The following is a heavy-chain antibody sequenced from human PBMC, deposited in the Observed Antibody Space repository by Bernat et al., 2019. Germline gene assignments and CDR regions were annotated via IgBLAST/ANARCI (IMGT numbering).Heavy chain of an antibody. CDR2: IYYSGST. J-gene: IGHJ4*02. CDR3: ARRFGDYKWDYFDY. V-gene: IGHV4-39*01. CDR1: GGSISSSSYY. D-gene: IGHD4-17*01. Sequence: QLQLQESGPGLVKPSETLSLTYTVSGGSISSSSYYWGWIRQPPGKGLEWIGRIYYSGSTYYNPSLKSRVTISVDTSKNQFSLKLSSVTAADTAVYYCARRFGDYKWDYFDYWGQGTLVTVSS.